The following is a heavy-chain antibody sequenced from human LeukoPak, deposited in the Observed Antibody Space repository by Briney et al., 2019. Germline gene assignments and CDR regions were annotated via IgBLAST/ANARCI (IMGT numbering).Heavy chain of an antibody. V-gene: IGHV3-74*01. D-gene: IGHD3-22*01. J-gene: IGHJ4*02. CDR2: IKSDGST. CDR1: GFTFSNSW. CDR3: ARDYYYSVDY. Sequence: GGSLRLSCAASGFTFSNSWMHWVRQAPGKGLVWVSIIKSDGSTIYADSVKGRFTISRDNTKSTIYLQMNSLIAEDTAVYYCARDYYYSVDYWGQGTLVTVSS.